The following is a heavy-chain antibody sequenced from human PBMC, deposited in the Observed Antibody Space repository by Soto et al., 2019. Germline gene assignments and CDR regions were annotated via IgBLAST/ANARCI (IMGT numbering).Heavy chain of an antibody. J-gene: IGHJ5*02. Sequence: TLSLTCPVSGGSVNSGGYSWSWIRQAPGKGLEWIGFISPSGSPAYKPSLKCRVTISVDRSNNQTSLELSSVTAADTAVYYCARGVLAWGPGTLVTV. CDR2: ISPSGSP. CDR1: GGSVNSGGYS. CDR3: ARGVLA. V-gene: IGHV4-30-2*01. D-gene: IGHD2-8*01.